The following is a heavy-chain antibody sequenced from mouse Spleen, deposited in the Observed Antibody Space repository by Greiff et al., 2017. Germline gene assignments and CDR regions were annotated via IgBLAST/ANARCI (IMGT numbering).Heavy chain of an antibody. D-gene: IGHD4-1*01. Sequence: QVQLQQSGPGLVAPSQSLSITCTVSGFSLTSYGVDWVRQSPGKGLEWLGVIWGGGSTNYNSALKSRLSISKDNSKSQVFLKMNSLQTDDTAMYYCASDLVGRGFAYWGQGTLVTVSA. CDR3: ASDLVGRGFAY. CDR1: GFSLTSYG. CDR2: IWGGGST. V-gene: IGHV2-6*01. J-gene: IGHJ3*01.